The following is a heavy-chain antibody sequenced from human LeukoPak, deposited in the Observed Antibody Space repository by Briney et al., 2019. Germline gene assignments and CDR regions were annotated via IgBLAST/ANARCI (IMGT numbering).Heavy chain of an antibody. Sequence: PSETLSLTCDVSGFSISSGYHWGWIRQPPGKGLEWIGTIYHSGSTYYNPSLKSRVTISVDTSKNQFSLKLSSVTAAVTAVYYCARHERFYYYYMDVWGKGTTVTVSS. D-gene: IGHD1-1*01. J-gene: IGHJ6*03. CDR1: GFSISSGYH. CDR3: ARHERFYYYYMDV. CDR2: IYHSGST. V-gene: IGHV4-38-2*01.